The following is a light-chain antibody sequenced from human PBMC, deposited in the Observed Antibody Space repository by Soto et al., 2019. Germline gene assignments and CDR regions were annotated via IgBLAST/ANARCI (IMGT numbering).Light chain of an antibody. V-gene: IGKV1-5*01. J-gene: IGKJ1*01. CDR3: QQYESYSGT. CDR2: DVS. CDR1: QKVSPW. Sequence: DIQMTQSPSALYASIGDTVTITCRASQKVSPWLAWYQQKPGKTPKLLMYDVSSLLRGVPSRFSGDGTGTEFTLTISGLQPDDFATSSCQQYESYSGTFGPGTKVDIK.